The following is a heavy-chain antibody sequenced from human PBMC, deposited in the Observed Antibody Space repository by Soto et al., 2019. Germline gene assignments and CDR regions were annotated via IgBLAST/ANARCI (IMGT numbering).Heavy chain of an antibody. J-gene: IGHJ4*02. CDR1: GFTFSSYS. CDR3: AREVRRRTSAAANTYYFDY. D-gene: IGHD6-13*01. V-gene: IGHV3-21*01. Sequence: EVQLVESGGGLVKPGGSLRLSCAASGFTFSSYSMNWVRQAPGRGLEWVSSISSSSSYTYYADSAKGRFTISRDNAKNSQYLQMNSLRAEDTAVYYCAREVRRRTSAAANTYYFDYWGPGTLVTVSS. CDR2: ISSSSSYT.